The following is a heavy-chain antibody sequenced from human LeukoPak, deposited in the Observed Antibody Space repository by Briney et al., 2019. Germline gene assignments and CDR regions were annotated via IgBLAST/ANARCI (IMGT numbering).Heavy chain of an antibody. V-gene: IGHV3-21*01. CDR3: ARRRSGGSCYWRCSGVHFDY. CDR2: ISSGSSYI. CDR1: GFTFSSYT. J-gene: IGHJ4*02. Sequence: GGSLRLSCAASGFTFSSYTMNWVRQAPGKGLEWVSIISSGSSYIHYADSVKGRFTISRDNAKNSLYLQMNSLRAEDTAVYYCARRRSGGSCYWRCSGVHFDYWGQGTLVTVSS. D-gene: IGHD2-15*01.